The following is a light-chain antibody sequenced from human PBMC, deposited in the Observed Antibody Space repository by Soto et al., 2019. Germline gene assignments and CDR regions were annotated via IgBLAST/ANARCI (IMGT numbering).Light chain of an antibody. Sequence: EIVLTQSPGTLSLSPGERATLSCRASQSVSSSHLAWYQQKPGQAPRLLVHGASSRATGSPDRFSGSGSGTDFALSISRLETEDFAVYYCQKYGSSPSTFGQGTKLEIK. CDR3: QKYGSSPST. V-gene: IGKV3-20*01. J-gene: IGKJ2*01. CDR1: QSVSSSH. CDR2: GAS.